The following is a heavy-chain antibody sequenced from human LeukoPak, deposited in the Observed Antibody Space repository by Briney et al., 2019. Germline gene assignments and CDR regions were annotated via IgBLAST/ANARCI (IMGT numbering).Heavy chain of an antibody. CDR1: GFTFSSYG. Sequence: GRSLRLSCAASGFTFSSYGMHWVRQAPGKGLEWVAVISYDGSNKYYADSVKGRFTISRDNAKNSLYLQMNSLRAEDTAVYYCARDYYSSSWNWFDPWGQGTLVTVPS. CDR2: ISYDGSNK. CDR3: ARDYYSSSWNWFDP. D-gene: IGHD6-13*01. V-gene: IGHV3-30*03. J-gene: IGHJ5*02.